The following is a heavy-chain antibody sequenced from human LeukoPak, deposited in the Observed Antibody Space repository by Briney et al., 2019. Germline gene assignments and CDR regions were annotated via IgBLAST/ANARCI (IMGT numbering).Heavy chain of an antibody. Sequence: PGGSLRLSCAVSGFTFSNYAMNWVRQATGQGLEWVSSVSGSGIISFYADSVKGLFIISRDNSENTVFLQMNSLTAEDTAVYYCTKGDTSLLRRYYFDLWGQGTLVTVSS. CDR1: GFTFSNYA. D-gene: IGHD1-26*01. CDR2: VSGSGIIS. V-gene: IGHV3-23*01. J-gene: IGHJ4*02. CDR3: TKGDTSLLRRYYFDL.